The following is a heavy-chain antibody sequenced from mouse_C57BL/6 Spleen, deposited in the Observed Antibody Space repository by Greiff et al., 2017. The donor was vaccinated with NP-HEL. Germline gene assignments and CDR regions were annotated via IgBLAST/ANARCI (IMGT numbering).Heavy chain of an antibody. CDR3: ARRGGSSYCDY. CDR1: GYTFTSYW. D-gene: IGHD1-1*01. V-gene: IGHV1-64*01. CDR2: IHPNSGST. J-gene: IGHJ2*01. Sequence: QVQLQQPGAELVKPGASVTLSCKASGYTFTSYWMRWVKQRPGQGLEWIGMIHPNSGSTNYNETFKNKATLTVDKSTSTAYLQLSSLTSEDSAVYYCARRGGSSYCDYWGQGTTLTVSS.